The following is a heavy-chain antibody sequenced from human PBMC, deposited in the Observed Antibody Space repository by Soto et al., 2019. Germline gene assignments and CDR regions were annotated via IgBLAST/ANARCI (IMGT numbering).Heavy chain of an antibody. J-gene: IGHJ6*02. CDR1: GVSMRSYY. Sequence: SETLSLTCSVSGVSMRSYYWNWLRQPAGKGLEWIGRIYSRGDTNYNPSVKSRVNMSVDTSKNEFSLRLNSVTAADTAVYYCAGIGEDVYYGMDVWGQGTTVTVSS. CDR3: AGIGEDVYYGMDV. D-gene: IGHD2-21*01. CDR2: IYSRGDT. V-gene: IGHV4-4*07.